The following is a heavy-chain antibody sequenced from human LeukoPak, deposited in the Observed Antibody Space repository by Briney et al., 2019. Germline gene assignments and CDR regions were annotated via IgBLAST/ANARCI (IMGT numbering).Heavy chain of an antibody. CDR2: INSDNGNA. CDR3: ARGAYDDYVRY. V-gene: IGHV1-3*01. CDR1: GYTLTSYA. D-gene: IGHD4-17*01. Sequence: ASVKVSCKASGYTLTSYAIHWVRQAPGQSLEWMGWINSDNGNAKYSPKFQGRVTITRDTSASTDYMELSSLRSEDTAVYYCARGAYDDYVRYWGQGTLVTVSS. J-gene: IGHJ4*02.